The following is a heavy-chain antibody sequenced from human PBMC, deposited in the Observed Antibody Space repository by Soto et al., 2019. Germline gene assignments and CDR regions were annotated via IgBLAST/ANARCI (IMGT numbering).Heavy chain of an antibody. CDR3: ARGRHVDTAMVRDYYYYGMDV. V-gene: IGHV1-69*01. Sequence: QVQLVQSGAEVKKPGSSVKVSCKASGGTFSSYAISWVRQAPGKGLEWMGGIIPIFGTANYAQKFQGRVTITADESTSTAYMELSSLRSEDTAVYYCARGRHVDTAMVRDYYYYGMDVWGQGTTVTVSS. J-gene: IGHJ6*02. CDR2: IIPIFGTA. CDR1: GGTFSSYA. D-gene: IGHD5-18*01.